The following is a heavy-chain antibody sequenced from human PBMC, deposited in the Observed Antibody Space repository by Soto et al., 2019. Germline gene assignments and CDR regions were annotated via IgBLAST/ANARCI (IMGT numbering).Heavy chain of an antibody. CDR2: IKEDGSEK. CDR1: GFTFSSYW. J-gene: IGHJ4*02. D-gene: IGHD4-17*01. Sequence: GGSLRLSCAASGFTFSSYWMTWVRQAPGKGLEWVANIKEDGSEKNYVDYMKGRFTISRDNAKNSLYLQMSSLRAEDTAVYYCARTTANDYWGQGTLVTVSS. V-gene: IGHV3-7*05. CDR3: ARTTANDY.